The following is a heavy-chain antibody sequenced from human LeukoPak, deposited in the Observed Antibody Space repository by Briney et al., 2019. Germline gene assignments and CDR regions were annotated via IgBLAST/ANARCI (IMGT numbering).Heavy chain of an antibody. CDR1: GYTFTSYG. D-gene: IGHD3-3*01. Sequence: ASAKVSCKASGYTFTSYGISWVRQAPGQGLEWMGWISAYNGNTNYAQKLQGRVTMTTDTSTSTAYMELRSLRSDDTAVYYCARAQRPSADFWSGYLDYYYYYMDVWGKGTTVTVSS. CDR3: ARAQRPSADFWSGYLDYYYYYMDV. CDR2: ISAYNGNT. J-gene: IGHJ6*03. V-gene: IGHV1-18*01.